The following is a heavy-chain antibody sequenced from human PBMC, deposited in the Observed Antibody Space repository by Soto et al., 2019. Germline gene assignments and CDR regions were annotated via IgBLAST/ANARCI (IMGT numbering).Heavy chain of an antibody. D-gene: IGHD1-1*01. CDR3: ARVTPGNNLYYFSGLDV. CDR1: GFTSDTYA. J-gene: IGHJ6*02. V-gene: IGHV3-30-3*01. CDR2: ISYDGSNT. Sequence: GSLRLSCVASGFTSDTYAIHWVRQAPGKGLQWVALISYDGSNTYYADSVKGRFTISRDNSKNTLYLQMNSLRPEDTGVFYCARVTPGNNLYYFSGLDVWGQGTSVTVSS.